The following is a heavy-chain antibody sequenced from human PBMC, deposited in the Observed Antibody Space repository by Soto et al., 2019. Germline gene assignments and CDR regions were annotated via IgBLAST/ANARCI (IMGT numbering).Heavy chain of an antibody. CDR3: AKITSRESGHSYGASDH. J-gene: IGHJ4*02. D-gene: IGHD5-18*01. V-gene: IGHV3-23*01. Sequence: GESLKISCAASGFTFNIHPMAWVRQAPGKGLEWVSSINDVGRSTYYTDSVKDRFTISRDNSKNTLHLQMDSLRVEDTALYFCAKITSRESGHSYGASDHCGPGLLVTVSS. CDR2: INDVGRST. CDR1: GFTFNIHP.